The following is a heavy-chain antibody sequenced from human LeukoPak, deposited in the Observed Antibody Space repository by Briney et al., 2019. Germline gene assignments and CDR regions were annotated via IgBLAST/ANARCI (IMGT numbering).Heavy chain of an antibody. Sequence: PGGSLRLSCAASGFTFSSYAMSWVRQAPGKGLEWVSAFSGSGGDTYYADSVKGRFTISRDNVKNMLFLQMNSLRAEDTAVHYCAKANSITIFGVISPVEYWGQGTLVTVSS. CDR1: GFTFSSYA. V-gene: IGHV3-23*01. J-gene: IGHJ4*02. D-gene: IGHD3-3*01. CDR3: AKANSITIFGVISPVEY. CDR2: FSGSGGDT.